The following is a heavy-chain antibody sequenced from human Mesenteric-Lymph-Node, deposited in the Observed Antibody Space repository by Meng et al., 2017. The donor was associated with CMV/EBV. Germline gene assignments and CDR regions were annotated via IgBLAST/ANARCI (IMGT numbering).Heavy chain of an antibody. J-gene: IGHJ4*02. Sequence: ASVKVSCKASGYTFTGYYMHWVRQAPGQGLEWMGWINPNSGGTNYAQKFQGRVTMTRDTSISTAYMELRSLRSDDTAVYYCATGAMVAPRYWGQGTLVTVSS. CDR1: GYTFTGYY. D-gene: IGHD4/OR15-4a*01. V-gene: IGHV1-2*02. CDR2: INPNSGGT. CDR3: ATGAMVAPRY.